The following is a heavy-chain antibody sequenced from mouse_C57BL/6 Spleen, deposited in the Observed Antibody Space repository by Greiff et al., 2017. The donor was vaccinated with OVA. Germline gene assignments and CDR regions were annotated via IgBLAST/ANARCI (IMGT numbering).Heavy chain of an antibody. Sequence: QVQLKQPGAELVKPGASVKLSCKASGYTFTSYWMHWVKQRPGQGLEWIGMIHPNSGSTNYNEKFKSKATLTVDKSSSTAYMQLSSLTSEDSAVYYCAREDAFYAMDYWGQGTSVTVSS. J-gene: IGHJ4*01. CDR2: IHPNSGST. V-gene: IGHV1-64*01. CDR3: AREDAFYAMDY. CDR1: GYTFTSYW.